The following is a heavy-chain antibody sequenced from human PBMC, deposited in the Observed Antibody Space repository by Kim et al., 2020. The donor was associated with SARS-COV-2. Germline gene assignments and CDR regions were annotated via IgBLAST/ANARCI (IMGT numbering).Heavy chain of an antibody. J-gene: IGHJ4*02. CDR3: TTAFGWDSSGWYPFDY. V-gene: IGHV3-15*01. CDR2: IKSKTDGGTT. Sequence: GGSLRLSCAASGFTFSNAWMSWVRQAPGKGLEWVGRIKSKTDGGTTDYAAPVKGRFTISRDDSKNTLYLQMNSLKTEDTAVYYCTTAFGWDSSGWYPFDYWGQGTLVTVSS. CDR1: GFTFSNAW. D-gene: IGHD6-19*01.